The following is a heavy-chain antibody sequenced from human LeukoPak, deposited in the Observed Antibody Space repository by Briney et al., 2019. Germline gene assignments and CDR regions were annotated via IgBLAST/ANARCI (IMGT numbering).Heavy chain of an antibody. Sequence: GGSLRLSCAASGFTVSSNYMSWVRQAPGKGLEWVSVIYSGGGTYYADSVKGRFTISRDNSKNTLYLQMNSLRAEDTAVYYCARGTYDILTGYSPFDYWGQGTLVTVSS. CDR2: IYSGGGT. D-gene: IGHD3-9*01. CDR1: GFTVSSNY. V-gene: IGHV3-53*01. CDR3: ARGTYDILTGYSPFDY. J-gene: IGHJ4*02.